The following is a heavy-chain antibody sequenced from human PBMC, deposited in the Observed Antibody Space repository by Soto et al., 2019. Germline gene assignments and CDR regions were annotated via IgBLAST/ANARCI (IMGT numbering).Heavy chain of an antibody. CDR1: GYSFPNYW. CDR3: ARHHIHSRVAYDI. D-gene: IGHD3-22*01. V-gene: IGHV5-51*01. Sequence: PGESLKISCKGSGYSFPNYWIGWVRQMPGNGLEWMGLMNPADSETRYSPSFQGQVTISADKSISTAYLQWSSLKASDTAMYYCARHHIHSRVAYDIWGQGTLVTVSS. CDR2: MNPADSET. J-gene: IGHJ3*02.